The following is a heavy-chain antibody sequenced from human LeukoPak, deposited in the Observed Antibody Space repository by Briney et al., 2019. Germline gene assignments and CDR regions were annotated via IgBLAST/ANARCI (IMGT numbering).Heavy chain of an antibody. J-gene: IGHJ4*02. CDR2: IGYDGSNK. CDR3: ARAITRYCSGGSCYLIDY. Sequence: GRSLRLSCAASGFTFSSYGMHWVRQAPGKGREWVAVIGYDGSNKYYADAVKGRFTISRDNSKNTLYLQMNSLRAEDTAVYYCARAITRYCSGGSCYLIDYWGQGTLVTVSS. D-gene: IGHD2-15*01. V-gene: IGHV3-33*01. CDR1: GFTFSSYG.